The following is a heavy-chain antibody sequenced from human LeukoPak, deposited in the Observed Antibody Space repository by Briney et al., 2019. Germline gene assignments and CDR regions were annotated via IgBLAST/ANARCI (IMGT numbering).Heavy chain of an antibody. D-gene: IGHD3-3*01. Sequence: GGSLRLSCAASGFTVSANYMNWVRQAPGKGLEWVSAISGSGGSTYYADSVKGRFTISRDNSKNTLYLQMNSLRAEDTAVYYCAKDPYDFWSGYFWRWFDPWGQGTLVTVSS. V-gene: IGHV3-23*01. CDR1: GFTVSANY. CDR2: ISGSGGST. J-gene: IGHJ5*02. CDR3: AKDPYDFWSGYFWRWFDP.